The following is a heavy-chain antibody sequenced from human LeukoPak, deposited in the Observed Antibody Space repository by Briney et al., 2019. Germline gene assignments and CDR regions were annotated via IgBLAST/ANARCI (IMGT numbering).Heavy chain of an antibody. CDR2: ISYDGSNK. CDR1: GLTFSTYA. V-gene: IGHV3-30-3*01. Sequence: PAGSLRLSCAASGLTFSTYAMHWVRQAPGKGLEWVAVISYDGSNKYYADSVKGRFTISRDNSKNTLYLQMNSLRTEDTAVYYCARSGRYFDWLLSPDWGQGTLVTVSS. J-gene: IGHJ4*02. CDR3: ARSGRYFDWLLSPD. D-gene: IGHD3-9*01.